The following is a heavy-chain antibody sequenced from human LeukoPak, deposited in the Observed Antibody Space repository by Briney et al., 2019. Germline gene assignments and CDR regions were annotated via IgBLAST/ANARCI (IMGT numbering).Heavy chain of an antibody. Sequence: SETLSLTCTVSGGSMSSYYWSWIRQSPGKGLEWIGYIYYSGSTNYNPSLKSRVTISVDTSKNQFSLKLSSVTAADTAVYYCARLNGYCSSTSCYLYYYYYMDVWGKGTTVTISS. CDR2: IYYSGST. D-gene: IGHD2-2*01. CDR3: ARLNGYCSSTSCYLYYYYYMDV. V-gene: IGHV4-59*12. J-gene: IGHJ6*03. CDR1: GGSMSSYY.